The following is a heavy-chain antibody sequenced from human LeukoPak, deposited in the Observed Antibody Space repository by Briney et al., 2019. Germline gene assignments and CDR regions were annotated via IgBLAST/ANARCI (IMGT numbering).Heavy chain of an antibody. CDR1: GYSISSGYY. CDR2: IYHSGST. CDR3: ARDHVDYGGNFFDY. Sequence: SETLSLTCTVSGYSISSGYYWGWIRQPPGKGLESIGSIYHSGSTYYNPSLKSRVTMSVDTSKNQFSLKLSSVTAADTAVYYCARDHVDYGGNFFDYWGQGTLVTVSS. V-gene: IGHV4-38-2*02. D-gene: IGHD4-23*01. J-gene: IGHJ4*02.